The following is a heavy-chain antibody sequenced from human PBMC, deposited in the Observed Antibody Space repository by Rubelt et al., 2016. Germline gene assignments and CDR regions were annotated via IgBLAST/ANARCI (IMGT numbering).Heavy chain of an antibody. CDR3: ARDGVTTYYYYGMDV. J-gene: IGHJ6*02. D-gene: IGHD4-11*01. V-gene: IGHV4-34*11. CDR2: IYYGGST. Sequence: QVQLQQWGAGLLKPSETLSLTCAVYGGSFSGYYWSWIRQPPGKGLEWIGYIYYGGSTNYNPPLKSRVTLSVDTSNSQFSLKLTSVTSADTAVYYCARDGVTTYYYYGMDVWGQGTTVTVSS. CDR1: GGSFSGYY.